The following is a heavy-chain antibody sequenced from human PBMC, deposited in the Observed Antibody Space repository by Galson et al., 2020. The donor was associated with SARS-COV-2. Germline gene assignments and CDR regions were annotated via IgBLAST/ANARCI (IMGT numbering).Heavy chain of an antibody. V-gene: IGHV3-23*01. CDR2: ISGSGGST. J-gene: IGHJ4*02. CDR1: GFTFSSYA. Sequence: GSLRLSCAASGFTFSSYAMSWVRQAPGKGLEWVSAISGSGGSTYYADSVKGRFTISRDNSKNTLYLQMNSLRAEDTAVYYCAKDVASGSYQDYWGQGTLVTVSS. D-gene: IGHD1-26*01. CDR3: AKDVASGSYQDY.